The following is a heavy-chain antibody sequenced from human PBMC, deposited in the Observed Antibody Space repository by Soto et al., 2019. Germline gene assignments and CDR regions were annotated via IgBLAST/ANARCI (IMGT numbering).Heavy chain of an antibody. J-gene: IGHJ4*02. Sequence: PGGSLRLSCVASVFTFRSHWMHWVRQAPGKGLEWVAVTSYDGSNKYYADSVKGRFTISRDNSKNTLYLQMNSLRAEDTAVYYCARVSSGSYFVGYFDYWGQGTLVTVYS. CDR2: TSYDGSNK. CDR1: VFTFRSHW. V-gene: IGHV3-30-3*01. CDR3: ARVSSGSYFVGYFDY. D-gene: IGHD1-26*01.